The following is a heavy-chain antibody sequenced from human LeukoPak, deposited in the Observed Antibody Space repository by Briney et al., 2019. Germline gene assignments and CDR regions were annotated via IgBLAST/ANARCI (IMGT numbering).Heavy chain of an antibody. D-gene: IGHD3-9*01. V-gene: IGHV1-2*02. Sequence: ASVKVSCKASGYTFTGYYMHWVRQAPGQGLEWMGWINPNSGGTSYAQKFQGRVTMTRDTSISTAYMELSRLRSDDTAVYYCAVGLRYFDWLPPPFDYWGQGTLVTVSS. J-gene: IGHJ4*02. CDR1: GYTFTGYY. CDR2: INPNSGGT. CDR3: AVGLRYFDWLPPPFDY.